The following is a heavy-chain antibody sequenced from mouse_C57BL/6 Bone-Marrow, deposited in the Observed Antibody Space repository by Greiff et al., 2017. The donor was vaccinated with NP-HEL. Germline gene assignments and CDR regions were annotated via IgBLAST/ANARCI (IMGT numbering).Heavy chain of an antibody. CDR3: ARDYYSNPFAY. D-gene: IGHD2-5*01. Sequence: EVQVVDSGGGLVQSGRSLRLSCATSGFTFSDFYMEWVRQAPGKGLEWIAASRNKANDYTTEYSASVKGRFIVSRDTSQSILYLQMNALRAEDTAIYYCARDYYSNPFAYWGQGTLVTVSA. V-gene: IGHV7-1*01. CDR1: GFTFSDFY. CDR2: SRNKANDYTT. J-gene: IGHJ3*01.